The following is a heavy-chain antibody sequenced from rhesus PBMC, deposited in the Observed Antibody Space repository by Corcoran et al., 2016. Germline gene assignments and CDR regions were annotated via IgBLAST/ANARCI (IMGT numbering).Heavy chain of an antibody. J-gene: IGHJ1*01. CDR2: IIPLVGIT. V-gene: IGHV1-198*02. D-gene: IGHD3-28*01. Sequence: QVQLVQSGAEVKKPGASVKVSCKASGFTFGSYAINWVRQAPGQGLEWMGVIIPLVGITNYAEKFQGRVTITADTSTSTAYMELSSLRSEDTAVYYCARGPYYYDSGYDTGEYFEFWGQGALVTVSS. CDR1: GFTFGSYA. CDR3: ARGPYYYDSGYDTGEYFEF.